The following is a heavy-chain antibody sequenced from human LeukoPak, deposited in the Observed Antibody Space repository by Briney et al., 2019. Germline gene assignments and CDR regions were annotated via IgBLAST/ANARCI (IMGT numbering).Heavy chain of an antibody. D-gene: IGHD2-21*02. V-gene: IGHV1-2*02. J-gene: IGHJ3*02. CDR2: INPNSGGT. CDR1: GYTFTGYY. Sequence: ASVKVSCKASGYTFTGYYMHWVRQAPAQGLEWMGWINPNSGGTNYAQKFQGRVTMTRDTSISTAYMELSRLRSDDTAVYYCARDAGDIVVVTGAFDIWGQGTMVTVSS. CDR3: ARDAGDIVVVTGAFDI.